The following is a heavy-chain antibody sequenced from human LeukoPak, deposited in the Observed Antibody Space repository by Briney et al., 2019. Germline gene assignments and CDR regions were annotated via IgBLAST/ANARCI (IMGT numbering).Heavy chain of an antibody. CDR3: ARGGGSGRYGLPFDS. D-gene: IGHD6-13*01. CDR1: GFTFGSYA. Sequence: GGSLRPSCAASGFTFGSYAMSWVRQAPGKGLEWVSTISGSGGSPYYADSVKGRFTISRDNSKNTLYLQMNSLTDEDTGVYYCARGGGSGRYGLPFDSWGQGTLVTVSS. V-gene: IGHV3-23*01. CDR2: ISGSGGSP. J-gene: IGHJ4*02.